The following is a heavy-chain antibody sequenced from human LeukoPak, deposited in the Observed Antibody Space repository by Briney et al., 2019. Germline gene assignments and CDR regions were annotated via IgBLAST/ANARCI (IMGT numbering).Heavy chain of an antibody. J-gene: IGHJ4*02. CDR1: GYTFTGFY. CDR3: ASYPRYSSSPPFDY. CDR2: INPNTGGT. V-gene: IGHV1-2*02. D-gene: IGHD6-6*01. Sequence: ASVKVSCKASGYTFTGFYMHWVLQAPGQGFEWMGWINPNTGGTNYAQKFQGRVTMTRDTPISTAYMELSGLTSDDTAIYYCASYPRYSSSPPFDYWGQGTLVTVSS.